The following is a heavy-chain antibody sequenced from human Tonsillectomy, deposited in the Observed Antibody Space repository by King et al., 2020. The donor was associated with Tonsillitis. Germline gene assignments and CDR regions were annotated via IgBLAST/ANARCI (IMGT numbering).Heavy chain of an antibody. V-gene: IGHV3-7*03. J-gene: IGHJ4*02. CDR3: ARDGPGGFLDC. CDR1: GFTFGTYW. Sequence: EVQLQESGGGLVQPGGSLRLSCAASGFTFGTYWLSWVRQAPGKGLEWVANIKEDGTKRDYADSVNGRFTIPRDNAKNSLYLQMNSLRADDTAVYYCARDGPGGFLDCWGQGTLVAVSS. CDR2: IKEDGTKR. D-gene: IGHD3-10*01.